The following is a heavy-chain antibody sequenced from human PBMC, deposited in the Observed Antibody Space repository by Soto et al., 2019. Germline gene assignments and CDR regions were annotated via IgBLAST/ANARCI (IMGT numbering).Heavy chain of an antibody. CDR3: ARDKITGLFDY. CDR1: GGSFSGYY. V-gene: IGHV4-34*01. Sequence: QVQLQQWGAGLLKPSETLSLTCAVYGGSFSGYYWTWIRQPPGTGLEWIGEIKHSGSTNYNPSLKSRVTISVDTSNIQFALKLTYVTAADTAVYYCARDKITGLFDYWGQGTLFTVSS. D-gene: IGHD2-8*02. CDR2: IKHSGST. J-gene: IGHJ4*02.